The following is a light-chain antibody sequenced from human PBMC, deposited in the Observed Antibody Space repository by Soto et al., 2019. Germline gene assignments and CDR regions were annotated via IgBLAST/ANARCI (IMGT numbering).Light chain of an antibody. Sequence: QPVLTQPRSVSGSPGQSVAISCTGTSSDVGGYNYVSWYQQHPGKAPKVMIFDVNKRPSGVPDRFSGSKSGNTASLTISGLQAEDEADYYCCSYAGRYTYVFGSGTKVTVL. CDR2: DVN. J-gene: IGLJ1*01. CDR3: CSYAGRYTYV. V-gene: IGLV2-11*01. CDR1: SSDVGGYNY.